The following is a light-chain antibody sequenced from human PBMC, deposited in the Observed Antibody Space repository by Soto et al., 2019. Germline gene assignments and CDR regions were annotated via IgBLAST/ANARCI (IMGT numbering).Light chain of an antibody. Sequence: QSALTQPPSASGSPGQSVTISCTGTSSDVGGYNYVSWYQQHPGKAPKLMIYEASKRPSGVPDRFSGSKSGNTASLTVSGLQAGDEADYYCSSYAGSTYVFGTGTKLTVL. CDR1: SSDVGGYNY. CDR2: EAS. J-gene: IGLJ1*01. V-gene: IGLV2-8*01. CDR3: SSYAGSTYV.